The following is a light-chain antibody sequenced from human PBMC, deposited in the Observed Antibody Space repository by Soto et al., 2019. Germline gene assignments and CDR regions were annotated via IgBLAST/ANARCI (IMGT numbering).Light chain of an antibody. Sequence: DIQMTQSPSTLSASVGYRVTITCGASQSLNNGLAWYQQKPGKAPNLLIYDASTLERGVPSRFSGTGSGTEFTLTISSLQPDDFATYYCQQYHRSSITFGQGKRLEIK. V-gene: IGKV1-5*01. CDR1: QSLNNG. CDR2: DAS. J-gene: IGKJ5*01. CDR3: QQYHRSSIT.